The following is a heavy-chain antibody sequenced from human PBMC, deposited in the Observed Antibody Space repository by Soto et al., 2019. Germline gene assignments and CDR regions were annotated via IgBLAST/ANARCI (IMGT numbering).Heavy chain of an antibody. V-gene: IGHV4-31*01. Sequence: PSETLSLTCNVSGASISSGCFYWRWIRQHPGKGLEWIGYIYDSGSAIYNPSLRSLVTISVDMSKKQFSLQLSSVTAPDTAVYYCAREVPVVVAAIGWVDPWGQGTPVTVSS. J-gene: IGHJ5*02. CDR3: AREVPVVVAAIGWVDP. D-gene: IGHD2-21*02. CDR2: IYDSGSA. CDR1: GASISSGCFY.